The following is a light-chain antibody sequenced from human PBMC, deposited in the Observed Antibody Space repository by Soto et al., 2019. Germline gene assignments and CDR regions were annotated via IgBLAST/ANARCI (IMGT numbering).Light chain of an antibody. V-gene: IGKV3-15*01. CDR3: QQYGSSPLIT. CDR2: GAS. Sequence: EIVMTQSPATLSVSPGERATLSCRASQSVTSNLAWFQQKPGQAPRLLIYGASTRATGIPARFSGSGSGTDFTLTISRLEPEDFAAYYCQQYGSSPLITFGQGTRLEI. J-gene: IGKJ5*01. CDR1: QSVTSN.